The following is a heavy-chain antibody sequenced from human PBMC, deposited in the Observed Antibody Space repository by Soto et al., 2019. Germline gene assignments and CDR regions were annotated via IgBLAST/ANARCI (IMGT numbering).Heavy chain of an antibody. J-gene: IGHJ4*02. CDR3: AKAGLVLPAGIEYYFDY. CDR2: ISGSGGST. CDR1: GFTFSSYA. D-gene: IGHD2-2*01. Sequence: HPGGSLRLSCSASGFTFSSYAMSWVRQAPGKGLEWVSAISGSGGSTYYADSVKGRFTISRDNSKNTLYLQMNSLRAEDTAVYYCAKAGLVLPAGIEYYFDYWGQGTLVTVSS. V-gene: IGHV3-23*01.